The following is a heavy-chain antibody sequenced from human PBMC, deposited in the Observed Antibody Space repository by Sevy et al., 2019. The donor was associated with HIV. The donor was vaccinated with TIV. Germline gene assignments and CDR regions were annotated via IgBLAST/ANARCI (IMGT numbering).Heavy chain of an antibody. V-gene: IGHV3-11*01. CDR3: ARDPTGDLWYFDL. CDR1: GFTFSDYY. CDR2: ISNSGSTI. D-gene: IGHD7-27*01. J-gene: IGHJ2*01. Sequence: GGSLRLSCAASGFTFSDYYMSWIRQAPGKGLEWVSYISNSGSTIYYADSVKGRFTISRDNAKNSLYLQMNSLRAEDTAVYYCARDPTGDLWYFDLWGRGTLVTVSS.